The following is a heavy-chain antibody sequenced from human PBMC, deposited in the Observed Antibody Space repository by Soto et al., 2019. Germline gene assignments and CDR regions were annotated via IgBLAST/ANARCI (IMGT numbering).Heavy chain of an antibody. D-gene: IGHD2-8*01. V-gene: IGHV4-38-2*01. CDR1: GYSISSGYY. CDR2: IYHSGST. J-gene: IGHJ5*02. CDR3: ARGLKDIVLMVSNWLDP. Sequence: SETLSLTCAVSGYSISSGYYWGWIRQPPGKGLEWIGSIYHSGSTYYNPSLKSRVTISVDTSKNQFSLKLSSVTAADTAVYYCARGLKDIVLMVSNWLDPWGQGTLVTVSS.